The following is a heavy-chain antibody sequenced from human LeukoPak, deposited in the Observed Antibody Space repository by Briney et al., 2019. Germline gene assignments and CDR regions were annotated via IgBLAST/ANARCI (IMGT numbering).Heavy chain of an antibody. D-gene: IGHD3-22*01. J-gene: IGHJ4*02. V-gene: IGHV4-4*07. CDR2: IYTSGST. CDR3: ARGLKYYYDSSGYCFDY. Sequence: PSETLSLTCTVSGGSISSYYWSWIRQPAGKGLEWIGRIYTSGSTNYNPSLKSRVTISVDTSKNQFSLKLSSVTAADTAVYYCARGLKYYYDSSGYCFDYWGQGTLVTVSS. CDR1: GGSISSYY.